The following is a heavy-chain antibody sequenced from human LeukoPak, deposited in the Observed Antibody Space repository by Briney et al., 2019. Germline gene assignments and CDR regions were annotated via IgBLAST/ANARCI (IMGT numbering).Heavy chain of an antibody. V-gene: IGHV1-46*01. J-gene: IGHJ4*02. D-gene: IGHD6-13*01. CDR1: GYTLTELS. Sequence: ASVKVSCKVSGYTLTELSMHWVRQAPGQGLEWMGIINPSGGSTSYAQKFQGRVTMTRDTSTSTVYMELSSLRSEDTAVYYCARANFIAAWEFFDYWGQGTLVTVSS. CDR2: INPSGGST. CDR3: ARANFIAAWEFFDY.